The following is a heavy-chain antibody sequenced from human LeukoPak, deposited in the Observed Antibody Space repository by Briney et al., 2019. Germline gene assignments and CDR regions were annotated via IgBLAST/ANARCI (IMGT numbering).Heavy chain of an antibody. J-gene: IGHJ4*02. Sequence: GGSLRLSCAASGFTFSSYVMSWVRQAPGTGLEWVSSIAGSGISTYYADSVKGRFTISRDNSKNTLYLQMNSLRVEDTAVYFCARDPGAFPYFFDCWGQGTLVTVSS. D-gene: IGHD4/OR15-4a*01. V-gene: IGHV3-23*01. CDR1: GFTFSSYV. CDR3: ARDPGAFPYFFDC. CDR2: IAGSGIST.